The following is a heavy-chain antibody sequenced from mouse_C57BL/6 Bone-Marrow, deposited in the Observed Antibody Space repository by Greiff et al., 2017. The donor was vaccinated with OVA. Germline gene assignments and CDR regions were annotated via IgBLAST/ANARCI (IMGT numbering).Heavy chain of an antibody. CDR3: ARCRRPFAY. V-gene: IGHV5-17*01. Sequence: EVQLVESGGGLVKPGGSLKLSCAASGFTFSDYGMHWVRQTPEKGLEWVAYISSGSSNTYYADKVKGRFTLSGDKAKSTLYLQMSSLRSEDTAIYYCARCRRPFAYWGQGTLITVSA. CDR2: ISSGSSNT. D-gene: IGHD1-2*01. CDR1: GFTFSDYG. J-gene: IGHJ3*01.